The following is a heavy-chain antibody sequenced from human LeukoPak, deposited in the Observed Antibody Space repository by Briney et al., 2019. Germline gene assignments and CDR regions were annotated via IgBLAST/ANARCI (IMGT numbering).Heavy chain of an antibody. D-gene: IGHD3-3*01. CDR3: VSDLCGGDDQ. V-gene: IGHV3-74*01. CDR2: IDEDGKTI. CDR1: GFTFNSYW. Sequence: GGSLRLSCAASGFTFNSYWMHWVRQAPGKGLVWVSRIDEDGKTIDYADSVKRQFTISRDNAKDTLYLQMSSLRDEDTAVYYCVSDLCGGDDQWGRGTLVTVSS. J-gene: IGHJ5*02.